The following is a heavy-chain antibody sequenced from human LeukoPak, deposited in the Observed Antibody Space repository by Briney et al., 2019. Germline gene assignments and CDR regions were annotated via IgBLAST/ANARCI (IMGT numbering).Heavy chain of an antibody. CDR1: GGTFSSYA. D-gene: IGHD3-10*01. Sequence: ASVKVSCKASGGTFSSYAIGWVRQAPGQGLEWMGGIIPIFGTANYAQKFQGRVTITADESTSTAYMELSSLRSEDTAVYYCARDGKLLWFGESYYGMDVWGKGTTVTVSS. CDR3: ARDGKLLWFGESYYGMDV. J-gene: IGHJ6*04. V-gene: IGHV1-69*13. CDR2: IIPIFGTA.